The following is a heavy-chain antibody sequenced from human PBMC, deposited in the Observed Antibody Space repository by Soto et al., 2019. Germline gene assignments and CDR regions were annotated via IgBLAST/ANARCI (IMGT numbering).Heavy chain of an antibody. CDR2: IIPMFGTT. CDR1: GGTFTTYP. D-gene: IGHD4-17*01. Sequence: QVQLVQSGAEVKKPGSSVNVSCKASGGTFTTYPINWVRQAPGQGLEWMGGIIPMFGTTNYAQKFQGRVTITADESTSKAYMELSSLRSEDTAMYYCARQFTDGDYQYWGQGTLVTVSS. V-gene: IGHV1-69*01. CDR3: ARQFTDGDYQY. J-gene: IGHJ4*02.